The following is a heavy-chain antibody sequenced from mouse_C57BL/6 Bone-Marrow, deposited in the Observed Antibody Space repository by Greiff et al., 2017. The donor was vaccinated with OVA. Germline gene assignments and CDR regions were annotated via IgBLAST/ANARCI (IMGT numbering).Heavy chain of an antibody. V-gene: IGHV1-54*01. CDR1: GYAFTNYL. CDR2: INPGSGGT. D-gene: IGHD1-1*01. J-gene: IGHJ1*03. CDR3: ARYGSSPWYFDV. Sequence: QVQLKKSGAELVRPGTSVKVSCKASGYAFTNYLIEWVKQRPGQGLEWIGVINPGSGGTNYNEKFKGKATLTADKSSSTAYMQLSSLTSEDSAVYFCARYGSSPWYFDVWGTGTTVTVSS.